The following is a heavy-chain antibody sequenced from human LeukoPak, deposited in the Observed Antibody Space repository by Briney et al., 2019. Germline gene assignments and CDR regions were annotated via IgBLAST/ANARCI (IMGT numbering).Heavy chain of an antibody. V-gene: IGHV4-39*07. D-gene: IGHD3-3*01. CDR2: IYYSGST. CDR3: ASGQSGPFDY. Sequence: KSSATLSLTCSVSGCSISSSSYYWGWIRQPPGKGLEWIGSIYYSGSTYYNPSLKSRVIISVDTSKNQFSLKVSSVTAADTAVYYCASGQSGPFDYWGQGTLVTVSS. CDR1: GCSISSSSYY. J-gene: IGHJ4*02.